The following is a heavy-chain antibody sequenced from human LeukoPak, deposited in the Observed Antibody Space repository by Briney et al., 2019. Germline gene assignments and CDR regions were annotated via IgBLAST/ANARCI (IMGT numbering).Heavy chain of an antibody. CDR1: GYTFTSYA. Sequence: GASVKVSCKASGYTFTSYAMNWVRQAPGQGLEWMGWINTNTGNPTYAQGFTGRFVFSLDSSVTTAYLQIDSVQADDTAVYFCARDLAVPGTARGYWGQGTLVTVSS. J-gene: IGHJ4*02. D-gene: IGHD6-19*01. CDR2: INTNTGNP. CDR3: ARDLAVPGTARGY. V-gene: IGHV7-4-1*01.